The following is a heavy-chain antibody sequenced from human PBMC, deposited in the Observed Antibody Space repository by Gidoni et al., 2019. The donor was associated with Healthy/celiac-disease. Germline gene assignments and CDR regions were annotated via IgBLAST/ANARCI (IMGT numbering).Heavy chain of an antibody. D-gene: IGHD3-22*01. CDR1: GYTFTSYY. V-gene: IGHV1-46*01. Sequence: QVQLVQSGAEVKKPGASVKVSCKASGYTFTSYYMHWVRQAPGQGLEWMGIINPSGGSTSYAQKFQGRVTMTRDTSTSTVYMELSSLRSEDTAVYYCAVLGNYYDSSGYSFVAFDIWGQGTMVTVSS. CDR3: AVLGNYYDSSGYSFVAFDI. J-gene: IGHJ3*02. CDR2: INPSGGST.